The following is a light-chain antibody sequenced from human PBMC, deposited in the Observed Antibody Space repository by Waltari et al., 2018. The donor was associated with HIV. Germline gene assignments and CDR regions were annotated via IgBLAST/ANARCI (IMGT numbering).Light chain of an antibody. CDR3: QSYDSSLSGSSV. CDR2: GNS. CDR1: SSNIRAGYA. J-gene: IGLJ1*01. Sequence: QSVLPPPPSVSGAPGQRRTISCTGSSSNIRAGYAVHWYQQLPGTAPKLLIYGNSNRPAGVPDRFSGSKSGTSASLAITGLQAEDEADYYCQSYDSSLSGSSVFGTGTKVTVL. V-gene: IGLV1-40*01.